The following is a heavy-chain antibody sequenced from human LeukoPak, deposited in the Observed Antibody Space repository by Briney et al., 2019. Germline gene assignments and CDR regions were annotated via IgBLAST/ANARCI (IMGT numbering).Heavy chain of an antibody. V-gene: IGHV3-49*03. D-gene: IGHD1-1*01. CDR2: IRSKDYGGTT. J-gene: IGHJ6*02. Sequence: GGSLRLSCTASGFLFSDFAINWFRQAPGQGLEWVGFIRSKDYGGTTEYAASVKGRFTISRDESKSIAYLQMNSLKTEDTAVYYCTRGQEGTYYYFGMDVWGHGTTVTVSS. CDR3: TRGQEGTYYYFGMDV. CDR1: GFLFSDFA.